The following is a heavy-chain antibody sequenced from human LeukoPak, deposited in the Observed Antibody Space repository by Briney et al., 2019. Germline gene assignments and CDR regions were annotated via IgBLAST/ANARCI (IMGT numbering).Heavy chain of an antibody. D-gene: IGHD5-12*01. Sequence: ASVKVSCKASGYTFTSYDINWVRQATGQGLEWMGWMNPNSGNTGYAQKFQGRVTMTRNTSISTAYMELSSLRSEDTAVYYCARGHARRGYDYNYYYYGMDVWGQGTTVTVSS. J-gene: IGHJ6*02. V-gene: IGHV1-8*01. CDR1: GYTFTSYD. CDR3: ARGHARRGYDYNYYYYGMDV. CDR2: MNPNSGNT.